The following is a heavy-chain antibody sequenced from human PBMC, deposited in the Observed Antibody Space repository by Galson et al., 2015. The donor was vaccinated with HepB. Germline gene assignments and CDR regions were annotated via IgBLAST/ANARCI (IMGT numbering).Heavy chain of an antibody. CDR2: IWYDGSNK. J-gene: IGHJ4*02. Sequence: SLRLSCAASGFTFSSYGMHWVRQAPGKGLEWVAVIWYDGSNKYYADSVKGRFTISRDNSKNTLYLQMNSLRAEDTAVYYCARDGDTNSSGGFDYWGQGTLVTVSS. D-gene: IGHD6-19*01. CDR3: ARDGDTNSSGGFDY. V-gene: IGHV3-33*01. CDR1: GFTFSSYG.